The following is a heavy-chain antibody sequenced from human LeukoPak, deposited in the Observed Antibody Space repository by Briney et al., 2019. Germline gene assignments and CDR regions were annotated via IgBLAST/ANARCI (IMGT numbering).Heavy chain of an antibody. V-gene: IGHV4-39*01. CDR1: GGSISSSSYY. CDR2: IYYSGST. J-gene: IGHJ6*02. D-gene: IGHD3-3*01. CDR3: ASTYYDFWSGYSLYYYYGMDV. Sequence: SETLSLTCTVSGGSISSSSYYWGWIRQPPGKGLEWIVSIYYSGSTYYNPSLKSRVTISVDTSKNQFSLKLSSVTAADTAVYYCASTYYDFWSGYSLYYYYGMDVWGQGTTVTVSS.